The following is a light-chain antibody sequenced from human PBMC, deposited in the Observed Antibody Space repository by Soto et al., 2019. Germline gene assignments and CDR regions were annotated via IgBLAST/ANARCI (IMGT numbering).Light chain of an antibody. CDR3: EQAGSFPST. Sequence: IHRTESPWARSAVVGDRVTITYLASQNIWRLLAWYQQKPGKAPELLIYDASSLQSGVPPRFSGSGSGTDFTLTISSLQPEDFATYYCEQAGSFPSTFGQGTRLEIK. J-gene: IGKJ5*01. CDR2: DAS. CDR1: QNIWRL. V-gene: IGKV1-12*01.